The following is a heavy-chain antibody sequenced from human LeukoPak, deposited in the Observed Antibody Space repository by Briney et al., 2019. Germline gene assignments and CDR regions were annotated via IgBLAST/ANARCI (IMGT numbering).Heavy chain of an antibody. J-gene: IGHJ3*02. D-gene: IGHD3-22*01. V-gene: IGHV1-46*01. Sequence: ASVKVSCKASGYTFTSYGISWVRQAPGQGLEWMGIVNPSGGSTSYAQKFQGSVTMTRDTSTSTVYMELSSLRSEGTAVYYCARDPADSSGYSDAFDIWGQGTMVTVSS. CDR2: VNPSGGST. CDR1: GYTFTSYG. CDR3: ARDPADSSGYSDAFDI.